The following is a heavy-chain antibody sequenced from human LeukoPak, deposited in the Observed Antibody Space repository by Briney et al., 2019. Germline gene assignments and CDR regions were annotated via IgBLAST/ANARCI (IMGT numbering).Heavy chain of an antibody. J-gene: IGHJ4*02. CDR1: GFTFSNNW. D-gene: IGHD6-19*01. CDR3: AKEPSDFVRRGWLIPRHPNFDY. V-gene: IGHV3-74*01. CDR2: IKGDGSST. Sequence: PGGSLRLSCAASGFTFSNNWMHWVRQAPGKGLVWVSRIKGDGSSTDYADSVRGRFTISRDNAKNTLLLQMNSLRAEDTAVYYCAKEPSDFVRRGWLIPRHPNFDYWGQGTLVTVSS.